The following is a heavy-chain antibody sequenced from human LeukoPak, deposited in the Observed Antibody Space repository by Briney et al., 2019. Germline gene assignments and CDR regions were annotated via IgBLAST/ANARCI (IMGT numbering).Heavy chain of an antibody. J-gene: IGHJ6*02. CDR1: GGTFDNSA. CDR2: IIPILNIP. D-gene: IGHD1-1*01. Sequence: SVKVSCKASGGTFDNSAINWVRQAPGQGLEWMGRIIPILNIPNYAQKLQGRVTIAADKSTSTAYMELSSLRSDDTAVYYCAREKMEIGYYGLDVWGQGTTVTVSS. V-gene: IGHV1-69*04. CDR3: AREKMEIGYYGLDV.